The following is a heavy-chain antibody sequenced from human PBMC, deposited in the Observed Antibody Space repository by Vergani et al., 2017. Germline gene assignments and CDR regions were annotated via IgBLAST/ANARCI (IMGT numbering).Heavy chain of an antibody. J-gene: IGHJ4*02. CDR1: GGSISSYY. D-gene: IGHD5-18*01. V-gene: IGHV4-59*01. CDR3: ARGGYSYGFFSPFTFDY. Sequence: QVQLQESGPGLVKPSETLSLTCTVSGGSISSYYWSWIRQPPGKGLEWIGYIYYSGSTNYNPSLKSRVTISVDTSKNQFSLKLSSVTAADTAVYYCARGGYSYGFFSPFTFDYWGQGTLVTVSS. CDR2: IYYSGST.